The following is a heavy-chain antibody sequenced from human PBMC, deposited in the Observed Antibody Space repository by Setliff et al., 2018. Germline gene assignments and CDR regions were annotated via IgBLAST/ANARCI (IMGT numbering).Heavy chain of an antibody. D-gene: IGHD2-2*01. Sequence: PSETLSLTCSVSGGSISGSHYYWVWMRQPPGKRLEWIGESNHSGGTSYNPSLKSRLTMSVDTSKNQFSLNLNSVTAADTAVYFFRLAHCNTTSCEEALDYWSQGTLVTVSS. J-gene: IGHJ4*02. CDR3: RLAHCNTTSCEEALDY. CDR2: SNHSGGT. V-gene: IGHV4-39*07. CDR1: GGSISGSHYY.